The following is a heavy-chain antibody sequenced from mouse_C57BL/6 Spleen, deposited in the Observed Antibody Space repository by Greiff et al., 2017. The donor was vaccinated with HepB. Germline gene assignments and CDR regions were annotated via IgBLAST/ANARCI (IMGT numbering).Heavy chain of an antibody. V-gene: IGHV5-17*01. CDR3: ARCYGSSPRYAMDY. J-gene: IGHJ4*01. CDR2: ISSGSSPI. D-gene: IGHD1-1*01. CDR1: GFTFSDYG. Sequence: EVKLVESGGGLVKPGGSLKLSCAASGFTFSDYGMHWVRQAPEKGLEWVAYISSGSSPIYYAVTVKGRFTISRDNAKNTLFLQMTSLRSEDTAMYYCARCYGSSPRYAMDYWGQGTSVTVSS.